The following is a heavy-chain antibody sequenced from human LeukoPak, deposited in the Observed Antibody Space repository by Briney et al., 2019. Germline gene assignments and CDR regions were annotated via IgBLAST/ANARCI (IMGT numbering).Heavy chain of an antibody. Sequence: GGSLRLSCAASGFTFSSYSMNWVRQAPGKGLEWVSSISSSSSYIYYADSVKGRFTISRDNAKNTLYLQMNSLRAEDTAVYFCARDLGSGGSCYRNWGQGTLVTVSS. CDR1: GFTFSSYS. J-gene: IGHJ4*02. V-gene: IGHV3-21*01. CDR2: ISSSSSYI. CDR3: ARDLGSGGSCYRN. D-gene: IGHD2-15*01.